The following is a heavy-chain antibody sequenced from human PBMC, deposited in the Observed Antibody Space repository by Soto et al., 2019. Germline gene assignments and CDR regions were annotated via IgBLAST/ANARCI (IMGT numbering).Heavy chain of an antibody. CDR1: GFTFSRYW. Sequence: EVQLVESGGDLVQPGGFLRLSCATSGFTFSRYWMHWVRQVPGKGLVWVSRINSDGSSISYSDSVKGRFTISRDNAKNTLYLQMNSLRVEHKAVYYCARLPVDTITSLGYWGQGPLVTVSS. D-gene: IGHD3-3*01. CDR2: INSDGSSI. J-gene: IGHJ4*02. V-gene: IGHV3-74*01. CDR3: ARLPVDTITSLGY.